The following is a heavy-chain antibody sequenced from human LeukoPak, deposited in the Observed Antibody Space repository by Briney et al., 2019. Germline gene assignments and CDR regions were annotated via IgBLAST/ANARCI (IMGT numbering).Heavy chain of an antibody. V-gene: IGHV1-8*01. J-gene: IGHJ4*02. CDR2: MNPNSGNT. Sequence: ASVKVSCKASGYTFTSYDINWVRQATGQGLEWMGWMNPNSGNTGYEQKFQGRVTMTRNTSISTAYMELSSLRSEDTVVYYCLTMVRGVMSYFDYWGQGTLVTVSS. D-gene: IGHD3-10*01. CDR3: LTMVRGVMSYFDY. CDR1: GYTFTSYD.